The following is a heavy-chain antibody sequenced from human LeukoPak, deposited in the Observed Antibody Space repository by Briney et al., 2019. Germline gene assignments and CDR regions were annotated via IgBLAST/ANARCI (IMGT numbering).Heavy chain of an antibody. CDR1: GFTFNNYY. J-gene: IGHJ4*02. Sequence: GGSLRLSCAASGFTFNNYYMTWIRQAPGKGLEWVSYISSSSGTIYHADSLRGRFTISRDNTKNSLYLQMNNLRAEDTAVYYCARDTSTVLDYWGQGTLVTVSS. CDR3: ARDTSTVLDY. D-gene: IGHD4-17*01. V-gene: IGHV3-11*01. CDR2: ISSSSGTI.